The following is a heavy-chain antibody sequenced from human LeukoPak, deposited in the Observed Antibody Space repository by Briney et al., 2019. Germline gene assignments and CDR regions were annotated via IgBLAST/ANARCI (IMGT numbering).Heavy chain of an antibody. D-gene: IGHD1-26*01. V-gene: IGHV4-34*01. J-gene: IGHJ4*02. CDR1: GGSFSGYY. CDR3: ARHRIGSYSLDS. Sequence: SETLSLTCAVYGGSFSGYYWSWIRQPPGKGLEWIGEINHSGSTNYNPSLKSRVTMSVDTSKNHFSLRLSSVTAADTAVYYCARHRIGSYSLDSWGQGILVTVSS. CDR2: INHSGST.